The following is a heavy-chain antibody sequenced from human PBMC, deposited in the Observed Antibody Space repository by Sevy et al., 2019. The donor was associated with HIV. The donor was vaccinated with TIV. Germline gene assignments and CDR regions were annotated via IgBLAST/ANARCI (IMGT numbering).Heavy chain of an antibody. V-gene: IGHV3-11*01. D-gene: IGHD2-15*01. Sequence: GGSLRLSCAASGFTFSDYYINWIRQAPGKGLEWVSYISSSGSTIYYADSVKGRFTISRDNAKNSVYLQMNSLRVEDTAVYYCARVVAYCSGGSCFPGYYYGMDVWGQGTTVTVSS. CDR3: ARVVAYCSGGSCFPGYYYGMDV. CDR1: GFTFSDYY. CDR2: ISSSGSTI. J-gene: IGHJ6*02.